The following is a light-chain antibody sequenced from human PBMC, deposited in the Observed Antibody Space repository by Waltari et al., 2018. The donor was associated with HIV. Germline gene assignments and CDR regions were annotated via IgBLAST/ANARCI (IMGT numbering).Light chain of an antibody. CDR1: QIGSKS. J-gene: IGLJ2*01. CDR2: DDS. Sequence: SYVLTQPPSVSVAPGQTARLTCGGNQIGSKSVHRYQQKTGQAPVLVVYDDSDRPSGIPERFSGSNSGNTATLTISRVEAGDEADYYCQVWDSSSDHVVFGGGTKLTVL. CDR3: QVWDSSSDHVV. V-gene: IGLV3-21*02.